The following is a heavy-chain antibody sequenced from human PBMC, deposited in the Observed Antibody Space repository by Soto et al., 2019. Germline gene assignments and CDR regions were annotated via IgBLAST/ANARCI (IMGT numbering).Heavy chain of an antibody. CDR3: ATRSPAFDY. J-gene: IGHJ4*02. V-gene: IGHV1-18*01. Sequence: ASVKVSCKTSGYTFTSYGISWVRQAPGQGLEWMGWISTDKGKTNYAQKFQGRVTMTTDTSTSTAYMELRSLRSDDTTVYYCATRSPAFDYWGQGTLVTVSS. CDR2: ISTDKGKT. CDR1: GYTFTSYG.